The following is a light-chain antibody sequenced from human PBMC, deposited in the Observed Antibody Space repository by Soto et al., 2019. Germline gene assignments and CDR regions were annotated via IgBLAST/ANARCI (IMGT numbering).Light chain of an antibody. Sequence: DVQMTQSPSSLSASVGDKITITCQASQDITNFLNWYQQKPGKAPDLLIYAASNLDTGVPSRFSGSGSGTDFTFTISSLQPEDIATYYCQQYDILPWTFGRGTKVDIK. CDR1: QDITNF. V-gene: IGKV1-33*01. J-gene: IGKJ1*01. CDR2: AAS. CDR3: QQYDILPWT.